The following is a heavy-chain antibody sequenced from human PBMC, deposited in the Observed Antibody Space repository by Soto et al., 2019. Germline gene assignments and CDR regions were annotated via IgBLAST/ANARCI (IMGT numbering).Heavy chain of an antibody. J-gene: IGHJ6*02. V-gene: IGHV1-69*13. CDR3: AREGSYCSGGSCYSHYYYGMDV. D-gene: IGHD2-15*01. CDR2: IIPIFGTA. Sequence: GXSVKVSCKASGGTFSSYAISWVRQAPGQGLEWMGGIIPIFGTANYAQKFQGRVTITADESTSTAYMELSSLRSEDTAVYYCAREGSYCSGGSCYSHYYYGMDVWGQGTTVTVSS. CDR1: GGTFSSYA.